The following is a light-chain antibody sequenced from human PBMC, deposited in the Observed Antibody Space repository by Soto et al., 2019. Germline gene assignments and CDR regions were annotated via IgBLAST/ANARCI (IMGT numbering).Light chain of an antibody. CDR2: EAS. CDR1: QRISIN. J-gene: IGKJ2*01. CDR3: QQHDDWPLT. V-gene: IGKV3-15*01. Sequence: EIVMTQSPATLSMSPGERATLSCRASQRISINLAWYQQKPGQAPRLLMYEASTRETGIPARFSGSGSGTEFTLSINSLKSEDAAVYYSQQHDDWPLTFGQGTKLEIK.